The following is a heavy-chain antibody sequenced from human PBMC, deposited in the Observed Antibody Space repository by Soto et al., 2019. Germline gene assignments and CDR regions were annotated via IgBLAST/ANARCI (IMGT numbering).Heavy chain of an antibody. CDR1: GFSLSTSGVG. CDR3: AHITYYDSSGYYHLFDY. V-gene: IGHV2-5*02. J-gene: IGHJ4*02. CDR2: IYWDDDK. D-gene: IGHD3-22*01. Sequence: SGPTLVNPTQTLTLTCTFSGFSLSTSGVGVGWIRQPPGKVLEWLALIYWDDDKRYSPSLQSRLTITKDTSKNQVVLTVTNMDPVDTATYYCAHITYYDSSGYYHLFDYWGQGTLVTVSS.